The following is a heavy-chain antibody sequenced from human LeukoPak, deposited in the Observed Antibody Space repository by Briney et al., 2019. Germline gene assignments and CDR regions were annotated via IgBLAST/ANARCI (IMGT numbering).Heavy chain of an antibody. D-gene: IGHD1-1*01. V-gene: IGHV4-61*02. CDR3: VRESRIMTTVRYWFDP. CDR2: IYTSGST. CDR1: GGSISSGSYY. Sequence: SETLSLTCTVSGGSISSGSYYWSWIRQPAGKGLEWIGRIYTSGSTNYNPSLKSRVTISLDTSNNQFPVKLNSVTAADTAVYYCVRESRIMTTVRYWFDPWGQGTLVTVSS. J-gene: IGHJ5*02.